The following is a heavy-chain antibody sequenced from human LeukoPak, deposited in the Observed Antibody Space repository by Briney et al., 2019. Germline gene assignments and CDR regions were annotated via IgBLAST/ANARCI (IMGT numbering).Heavy chain of an antibody. Sequence: ASVKVSCKASGYTFTSYYMHWVRQAPGQGLEWMGRINPNSGGTNYAQKFQGRVTMTRDTSISTAYMELSRLRSDDTAVYYCARDSSGWYTFDYWGQGTLVTVSS. V-gene: IGHV1-2*06. CDR3: ARDSSGWYTFDY. CDR2: INPNSGGT. J-gene: IGHJ4*02. CDR1: GYTFTSYY. D-gene: IGHD6-19*01.